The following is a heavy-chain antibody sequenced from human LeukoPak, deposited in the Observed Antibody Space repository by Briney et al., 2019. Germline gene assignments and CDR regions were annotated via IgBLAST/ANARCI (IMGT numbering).Heavy chain of an antibody. CDR1: GYTFTSYA. CDR2: INAGNGNT. Sequence: ASVKVSCKASGYTFTSYAMHWVRQAPGQRLEWMGWINAGNGNTKYSQKFQGRVTITRDTSASTAYMELSSLRSEGTAVYYCVYGDYSWYFDYWGQGTLVTVSS. V-gene: IGHV1-3*01. CDR3: VYGDYSWYFDY. J-gene: IGHJ4*02. D-gene: IGHD4-17*01.